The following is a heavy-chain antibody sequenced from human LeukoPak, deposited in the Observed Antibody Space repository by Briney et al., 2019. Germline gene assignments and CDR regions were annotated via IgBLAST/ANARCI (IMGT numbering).Heavy chain of an antibody. V-gene: IGHV3-21*01. CDR3: ARENVSPAWFDP. J-gene: IGHJ5*02. CDR2: ISSSSSYI. D-gene: IGHD3-16*01. CDR1: GFTFSSYA. Sequence: PGGSLRLSCAASGFTFSSYAMHWVRQAPGRGLEWVSSISSSSSYIYYADSVKGRFTISRDNAKNSLYLQMNSPRAEDTAVYYCARENVSPAWFDPWGQGTLVTVSS.